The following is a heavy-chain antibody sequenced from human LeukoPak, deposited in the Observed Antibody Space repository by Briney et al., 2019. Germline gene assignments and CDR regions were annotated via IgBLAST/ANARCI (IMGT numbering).Heavy chain of an antibody. CDR2: LTLSGTNT. D-gene: IGHD3-16*01. CDR1: GFTFSSYA. Sequence: GGSLRLSCAPSGFTFSSYAMSWVRQAPGKGLEWVSALTLSGTNTHYADSVKGRFTISRDVPKNTLYLQMNTLRAEDTAVYYCAKDSPLRTSYHGYFDYWGQGTLVTVSS. J-gene: IGHJ4*02. V-gene: IGHV3-23*01. CDR3: AKDSPLRTSYHGYFDY.